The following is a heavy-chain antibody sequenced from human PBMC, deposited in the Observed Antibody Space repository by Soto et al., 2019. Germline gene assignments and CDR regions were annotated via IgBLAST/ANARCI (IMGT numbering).Heavy chain of an antibody. CDR2: ISAYNGNT. J-gene: IGHJ4*02. CDR3: ARDKWLTGTGRLHDY. CDR1: GYTFTSYG. V-gene: IGHV1-18*04. Sequence: QVQLVQSGAEVKKPGASVKVSCKASGYTFTSYGISWVRQAPGQGLAWMGWISAYNGNTNYAQKLQGRVTMTTDTSTSTAYMALRSLRSDDTAVYYCARDKWLTGTGRLHDYWGQGTLVTVSS. D-gene: IGHD3-22*01.